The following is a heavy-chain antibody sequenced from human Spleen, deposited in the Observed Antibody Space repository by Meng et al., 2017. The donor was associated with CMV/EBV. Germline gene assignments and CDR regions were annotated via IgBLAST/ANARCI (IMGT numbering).Heavy chain of an antibody. CDR3: ALSRIAVAGKGMFDY. Sequence: QVQLQQGGAGMLKPSEALALTCAVYGGSFSGYYWSWIRQPPGKGLEWIGEINHSGSTNYNPSLKSRVTISVDTSKNQFSLKLSSVTAADTAVYYCALSRIAVAGKGMFDYWGQGTLVTVSS. CDR2: INHSGST. D-gene: IGHD6-19*01. V-gene: IGHV4-34*01. J-gene: IGHJ4*02. CDR1: GGSFSGYY.